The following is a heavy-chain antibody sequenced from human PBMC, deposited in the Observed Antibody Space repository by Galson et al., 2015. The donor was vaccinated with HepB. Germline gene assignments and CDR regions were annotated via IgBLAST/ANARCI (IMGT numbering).Heavy chain of an antibody. J-gene: IGHJ4*02. CDR3: ARAKGVWASGTPFDA. V-gene: IGHV1-18*01. CDR1: NYTITSYG. Sequence: SVKVSCKASNYTITSYGISWVRQAPGQGLEWMGWISAYNAYSSFAQKLQGRVTMTTDTSTSTAYMELRNLRSDDTAVYYCARAKGVWASGTPFDAWGQGTLVTVSS. D-gene: IGHD6-13*01. CDR2: ISAYNAYS.